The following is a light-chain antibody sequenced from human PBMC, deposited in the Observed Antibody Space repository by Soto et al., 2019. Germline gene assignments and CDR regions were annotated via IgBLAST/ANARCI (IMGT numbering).Light chain of an antibody. V-gene: IGKV3-11*01. J-gene: IGKJ4*01. CDR2: DAS. CDR3: QQRGNWPLT. CDR1: QSVRTS. Sequence: EIVLTQSPATLSLSPGERATLSCRASQSVRTSLAWYQQRPGQAPSLLIYDASNRATGIPARFSGSGSGTDFTLTISSLEPEDFAVYYCQQRGNWPLTFGGGTKVEI.